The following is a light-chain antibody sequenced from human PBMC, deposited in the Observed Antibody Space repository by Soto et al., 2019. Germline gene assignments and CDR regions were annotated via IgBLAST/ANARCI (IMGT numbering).Light chain of an antibody. Sequence: DIQMTQSPSTRSASVGDRVTTTCRASQSISSWLAWYQQKPGKAPKLLIYAASTLQSGVPSRFSGSGSGTDFTLIISCLQSEDFATYYCQQYYSYPVTFGQGTKVDIK. J-gene: IGKJ1*01. CDR1: QSISSW. V-gene: IGKV1-5*01. CDR2: AAS. CDR3: QQYYSYPVT.